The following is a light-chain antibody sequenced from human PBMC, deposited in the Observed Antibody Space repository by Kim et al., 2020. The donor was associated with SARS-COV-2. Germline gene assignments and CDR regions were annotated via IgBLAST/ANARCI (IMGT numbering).Light chain of an antibody. V-gene: IGLV3-21*01. CDR3: QVWDTDTDHYV. CDR2: YDR. CDR1: NIGGHS. Sequence: YELTQPPSVSVAPGQTARITCGGNNIGGHSVHWYQQKPGLAPVLVMYYDRDRPSGIPERFSGSKSANTATLTISRVEAGDEADYYCQVWDTDTDHYVFGTGTQLTVL. J-gene: IGLJ1*01.